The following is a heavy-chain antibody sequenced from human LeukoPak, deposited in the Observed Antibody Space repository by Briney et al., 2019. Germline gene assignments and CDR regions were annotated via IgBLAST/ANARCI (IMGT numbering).Heavy chain of an antibody. V-gene: IGHV3-23*01. J-gene: IGHJ3*02. D-gene: IGHD3-9*01. CDR2: ISGSGGST. CDR1: GFTFSSYA. CDR3: ARWRLRYFDWLSPGAFDI. Sequence: GGSLRLSCAASGFTFSSYAMSWVRQAPGKGLEWVSAISGSGGSTYYADSVKGRFTISRDNSKNTLYLQMNSLGAEDTAVYYCARWRLRYFDWLSPGAFDIWGQGTMVTVSS.